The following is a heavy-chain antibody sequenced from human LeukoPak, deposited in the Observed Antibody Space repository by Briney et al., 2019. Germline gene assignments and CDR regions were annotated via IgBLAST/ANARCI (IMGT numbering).Heavy chain of an antibody. CDR1: GFTFSSYG. CDR2: VRYDGSNK. V-gene: IGHV3-30*02. Sequence: GGSLRLSCAASGFTFSSYGMHWVRQAPGKGLEWVAFVRYDGSNKYYADSVKGRFTISRDNAKNSLYLQMNSLRAEDTAVYYCARFSRGGSSSSGLDYWGQGTLVTVSS. CDR3: ARFSRGGSSSSGLDY. J-gene: IGHJ4*02. D-gene: IGHD6-6*01.